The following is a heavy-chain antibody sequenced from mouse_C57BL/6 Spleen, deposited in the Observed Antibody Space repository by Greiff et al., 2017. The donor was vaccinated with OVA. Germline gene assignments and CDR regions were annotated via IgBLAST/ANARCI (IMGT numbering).Heavy chain of an antibody. J-gene: IGHJ4*01. CDR3: ARRWQLRAMDY. Sequence: VKLMESGAELMKPGASVKLSCKATGYTFTGYWIEWVKQRPGHGLEWIGEILPGSGSTNYTEKFKGTATFTADTSSNPADLLLSSRTTEDSAIYYCARRWQLRAMDYWGQGTSVTVSS. CDR1: GYTFTGYW. V-gene: IGHV1-9*01. D-gene: IGHD6-1*01. CDR2: ILPGSGST.